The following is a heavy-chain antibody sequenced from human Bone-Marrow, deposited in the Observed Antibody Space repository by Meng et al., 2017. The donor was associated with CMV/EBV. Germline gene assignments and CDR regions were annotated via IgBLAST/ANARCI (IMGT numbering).Heavy chain of an antibody. D-gene: IGHD3-22*01. Sequence: GESLKISCAASGFTFSSYSMNWVRQAPGKGLEWVSSISSSSSYIYYADSVKGRFTISRDNAKNSLYLQMNSLRAEDTAVYYCAREGYYYDSSGYYYVSWFVYWGQGTLVTVSS. CDR1: GFTFSSYS. V-gene: IGHV3-21*01. J-gene: IGHJ4*02. CDR2: ISSSSSYI. CDR3: AREGYYYDSSGYYYVSWFVY.